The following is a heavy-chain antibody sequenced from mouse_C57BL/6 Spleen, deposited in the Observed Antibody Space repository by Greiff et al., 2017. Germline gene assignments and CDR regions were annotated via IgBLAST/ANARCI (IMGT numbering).Heavy chain of an antibody. Sequence: VKLSCKASGYTFTSYWMHWVKQRPIQGLEWIGNIDPSDSETHYNQKFKDKATLTVDKSSSTAYMQLSSLTSEDSAVYYCARSYDEGFAYWGQGTLVTVSA. CDR1: GYTFTSYW. CDR2: IDPSDSET. CDR3: ARSYDEGFAY. V-gene: IGHV1-52*01. J-gene: IGHJ3*01. D-gene: IGHD2-12*01.